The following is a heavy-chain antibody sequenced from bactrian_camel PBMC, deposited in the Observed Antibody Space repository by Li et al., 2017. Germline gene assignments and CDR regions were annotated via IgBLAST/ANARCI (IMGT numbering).Heavy chain of an antibody. V-gene: IGHV3S53*01. CDR3: TADDRLRPGRDYSY. J-gene: IGHJ4*01. D-gene: IGHD2*01. CDR1: GYLGSRYS. Sequence: HVQLVESGGGSVQSGGSLRLSCAASGYLGSRYSMGWLRQAPGKEREGVAVISSDGATYYADSVKGRFIVSRDNAKNTIYLQMNSLQPEDTAMYYCTADDRLRPGRDYSYWGQ. CDR2: ISSDGAT.